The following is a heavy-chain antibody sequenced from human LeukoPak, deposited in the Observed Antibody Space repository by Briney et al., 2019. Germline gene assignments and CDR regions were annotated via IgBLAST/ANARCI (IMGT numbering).Heavy chain of an antibody. CDR1: GLTFSNHE. CDR2: ISSSGSDI. J-gene: IGHJ4*02. V-gene: IGHV3-48*03. Sequence: GGSLRLSCTVSGLTFSNHEMTWVRQAPGKGLEWVSHISSSGSDIYYADSVKGRFTISRDNAKGSLYLQMNSLASDDTALYYCASDPRPSGGGPLDYWGQGTLVTVSS. CDR3: ASDPRPSGGGPLDY. D-gene: IGHD2-15*01.